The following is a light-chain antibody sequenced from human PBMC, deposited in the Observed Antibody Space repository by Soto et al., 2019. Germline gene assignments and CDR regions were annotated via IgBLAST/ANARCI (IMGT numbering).Light chain of an antibody. Sequence: QLVLTQSPSASASLGASVKLTCTLSSGHSSYAIAWHQQQPEKGPRYLMRLNSDGSHTKGDGIPDRFSGSSSGAERHLTISSLQSEDEADYYCQTWVTGLVVVGGGTKLTVL. J-gene: IGLJ2*01. CDR3: QTWVTGLVV. V-gene: IGLV4-69*01. CDR2: LNSDGSH. CDR1: SGHSSYA.